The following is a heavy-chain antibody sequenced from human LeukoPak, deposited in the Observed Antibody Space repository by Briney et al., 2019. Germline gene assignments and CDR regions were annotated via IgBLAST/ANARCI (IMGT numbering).Heavy chain of an antibody. Sequence: GRSLRLSCAASGFTFSSYAMTWVRQAPGKGLEWVSTVSGSGDSTYYADSVKGRFTISRDNSKNTLYLQMNSLRAEDTAVYYCAKDRDYYYDSSVDFDIWGQGTMVTVSS. J-gene: IGHJ3*02. CDR1: GFTFSSYA. V-gene: IGHV3-23*01. CDR3: AKDRDYYYDSSVDFDI. CDR2: VSGSGDST. D-gene: IGHD3-22*01.